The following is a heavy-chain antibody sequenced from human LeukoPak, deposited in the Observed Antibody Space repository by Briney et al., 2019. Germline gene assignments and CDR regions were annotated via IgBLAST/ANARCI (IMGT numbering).Heavy chain of an antibody. Sequence: GGSLRLSCTASGSTFFHYAMNWVRQAPGKGLELVASISSVSTYQHYADSVKGRFIISRDNAKDSLFLHMSSLSVEDTAVYYRARDRNDYGDPDAFDFWGQGTVVTVSS. D-gene: IGHD4-17*01. V-gene: IGHV3-21*01. CDR2: ISSVSTYQ. CDR1: GSTFFHYA. CDR3: ARDRNDYGDPDAFDF. J-gene: IGHJ3*01.